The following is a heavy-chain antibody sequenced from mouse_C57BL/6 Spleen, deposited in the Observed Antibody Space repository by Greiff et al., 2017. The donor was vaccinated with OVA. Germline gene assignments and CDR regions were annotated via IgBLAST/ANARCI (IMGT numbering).Heavy chain of an antibody. J-gene: IGHJ4*01. V-gene: IGHV3-3*01. D-gene: IGHD1-1*01. CDR1: GFSINSDCY. CDR3: ARGSTRYYYAMDD. Sequence: EVKLQQSGPSLVRPSQTLSLTCTVTGFSINSDCYWIWIRQFPGNKLEYIGYTFYSGITYYNPSLESRTHITRDTSNIQFSLKLSSMTTEDTATYDCARGSTRYYYAMDDWGQGTSVTVSS. CDR2: TFYSGIT.